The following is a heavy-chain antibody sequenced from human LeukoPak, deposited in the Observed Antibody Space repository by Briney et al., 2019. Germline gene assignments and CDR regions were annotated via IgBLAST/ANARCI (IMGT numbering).Heavy chain of an antibody. J-gene: IGHJ5*02. D-gene: IGHD3-10*01. CDR1: GASINSGGYY. Sequence: SETLSLTCTVSGASINSGGYYWSWIRQPTGKGLEWIGRIYNSGSTNYNPSLKSRVTISVDTSKNQFSLKLSSVTAADTAVYYCATLGSITMVRGVRFDPWGQGTLVTVSS. V-gene: IGHV4-61*08. CDR3: ATLGSITMVRGVRFDP. CDR2: IYNSGST.